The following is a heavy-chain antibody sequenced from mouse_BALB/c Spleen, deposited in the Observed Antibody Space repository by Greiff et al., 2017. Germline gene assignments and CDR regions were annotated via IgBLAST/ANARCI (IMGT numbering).Heavy chain of an antibody. D-gene: IGHD1-1*02. CDR1: GFNIKDYY. CDR2: IDPENGNT. V-gene: IGHV14-1*02. J-gene: IGHJ4*01. CDR3: ARRWGAMDY. Sequence: EVQLQQSGAELVRPGALVKLSCKASGFNIKDYYMHWVKQRPEQGLEWIGWIDPENGNTIYDPKFQGKASITADTSSNTAYLQLSSLTSEDTAVYYCARRWGAMDYWGQGTSVTVSS.